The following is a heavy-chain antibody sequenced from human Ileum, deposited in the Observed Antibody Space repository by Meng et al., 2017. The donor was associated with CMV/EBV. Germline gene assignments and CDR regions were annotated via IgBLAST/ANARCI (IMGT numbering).Heavy chain of an antibody. J-gene: IGHJ4*02. CDR3: AREGGGWYFDS. CDR1: GDSLSTGDYY. Sequence: QVQLQESGPGLVKPSQTLSLTCTVSGDSLSTGDYYWSWIRQPPGKGLEWIGYIYYSGSTLYNPSLKSPVTISLDKSKNQFSLRLRSVTAADTAVYFCAREGGGWYFDSWGQGTLVTVSS. V-gene: IGHV4-30-4*01. D-gene: IGHD6-19*01. CDR2: IYYSGST.